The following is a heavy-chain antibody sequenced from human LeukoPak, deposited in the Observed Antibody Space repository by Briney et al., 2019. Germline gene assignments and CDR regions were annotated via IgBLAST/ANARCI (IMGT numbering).Heavy chain of an antibody. CDR1: GDSVSGSGAA. Sequence: SQTLSLTCAISGDSVSGSGAAWNWVRQSPSRRLEWLGRTYYRSKWYNDYAVSVKSRITINPDTSKNQFSLQLNSVTPDDTAVYYCARLSYDSSGYYFFDYWGQGALVTVSS. D-gene: IGHD3-22*01. CDR3: ARLSYDSSGYYFFDY. CDR2: TYYRSKWYN. J-gene: IGHJ4*02. V-gene: IGHV6-1*01.